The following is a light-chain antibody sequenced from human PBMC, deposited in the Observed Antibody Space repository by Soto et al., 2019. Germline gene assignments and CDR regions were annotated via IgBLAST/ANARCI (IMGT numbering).Light chain of an antibody. Sequence: DIQMTQSPSALSGSVGDRVSITCRASRTISSWLAWYQQKPGKAPKLLIYKASTLKSGVPSRFSGSGPGTEFTLTISSLQPDDFATYYCQHYNSYSEAFGQGTKVDIK. CDR2: KAS. V-gene: IGKV1-5*03. J-gene: IGKJ1*01. CDR3: QHYNSYSEA. CDR1: RTISSW.